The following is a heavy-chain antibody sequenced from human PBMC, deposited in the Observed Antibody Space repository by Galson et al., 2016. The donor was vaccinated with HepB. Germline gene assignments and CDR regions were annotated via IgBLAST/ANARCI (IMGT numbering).Heavy chain of an antibody. CDR2: IYPGDSDT. Sequence: QSGAEVKKPGESLRISCKGSGSSFTRYWISWVRQLPGKGLEWMGIIYPGDSDTRYSPSLQGQVTISADKSISTAFLQWSSLKASDTAIYYCARRWGHSSSWDGVLWVWYFDLWGRGTLVTVSS. V-gene: IGHV5-51*01. CDR1: GSSFTRYW. D-gene: IGHD6-13*01. CDR3: ARRWGHSSSWDGVLWVWYFDL. J-gene: IGHJ2*01.